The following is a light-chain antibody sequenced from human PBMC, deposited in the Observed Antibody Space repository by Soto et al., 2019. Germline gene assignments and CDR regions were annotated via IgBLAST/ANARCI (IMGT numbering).Light chain of an antibody. CDR2: DAS. V-gene: IGKV3D-20*02. J-gene: IGKJ4*01. CDR3: QQRTNWSSVT. Sequence: EIVLTQSPGTLSLSPGERATLSCRASQSVSSNYLAWYQQKPGQAPRLLIYDASNRATGIPARFSGSGSGTDFTLTISSLEPEDFAVYYCQQRTNWSSVTFGGGTKVKIK. CDR1: QSVSSNY.